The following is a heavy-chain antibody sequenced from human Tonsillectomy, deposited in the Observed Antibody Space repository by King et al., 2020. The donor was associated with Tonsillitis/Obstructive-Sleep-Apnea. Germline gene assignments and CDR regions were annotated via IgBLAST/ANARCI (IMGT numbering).Heavy chain of an antibody. V-gene: IGHV4-34*01. CDR2: INHSGST. D-gene: IGHD3-10*01. CDR1: GGSFSGYY. CDR3: ARGGGDMVRGYRRLEFDY. Sequence: VQLQQWGAGLLKPSETLSLTCAVSGGSFSGYYWSWIRQPPGKGLEWIGEINHSGSTNYNPSLKSRVTISVDTSKNQFSLKLSSVTAADTAVYYCARGGGDMVRGYRRLEFDYWGQGTLVTVSS. J-gene: IGHJ4*02.